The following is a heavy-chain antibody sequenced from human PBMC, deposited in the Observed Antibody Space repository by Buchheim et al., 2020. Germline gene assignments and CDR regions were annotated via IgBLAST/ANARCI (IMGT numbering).Heavy chain of an antibody. CDR1: GFTFDNFA. Sequence: EVQLLESGGGLVHPGGSLRLSCAASGFTFDNFAMSWVRQAPGKGLEWASGISSSGTSTYYADSVKGRFSLSRDNSKKTLYLEMDSLRAEDSAVYYCAKDQMGNYYVGMDAWGQGTT. CDR2: ISSSGTST. J-gene: IGHJ6*02. CDR3: AKDQMGNYYVGMDA. D-gene: IGHD3-16*01. V-gene: IGHV3-23*01.